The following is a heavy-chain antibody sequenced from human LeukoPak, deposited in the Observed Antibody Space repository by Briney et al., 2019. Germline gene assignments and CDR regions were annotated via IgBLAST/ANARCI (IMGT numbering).Heavy chain of an antibody. CDR2: IGGSGSST. D-gene: IGHD2-2*01. CDR1: GFSFSSYG. Sequence: GGSLRLSCAVSGFSFSSYGMSWVRQAPGKGLEWVSAIGGSGSSTYYADSVKGRFTISRDNAKNSLYLQVNSLRAEDTAVYYCARRYCSSTSCPIDYWGQGTLVTVSS. J-gene: IGHJ4*02. V-gene: IGHV3-23*01. CDR3: ARRYCSSTSCPIDY.